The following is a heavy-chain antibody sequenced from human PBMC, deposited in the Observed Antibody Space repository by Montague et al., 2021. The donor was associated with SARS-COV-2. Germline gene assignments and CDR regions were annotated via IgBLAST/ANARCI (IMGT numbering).Heavy chain of an antibody. Sequence: PALVKPTQTLTLTCTFSGFSLKTSGVGVGWVRQPPGEALEWLALIYWDDDRRYSPSLKSRLSITKDTSRNQVALTMTKMDPMDTATYYCARIGATIDYYDYNGKSPFDHWGQGTLVTVSS. CDR3: ARIGATIDYYDYNGKSPFDH. V-gene: IGHV2-5*02. J-gene: IGHJ4*02. D-gene: IGHD3-22*01. CDR1: GFSLKTSGVG. CDR2: IYWDDDR.